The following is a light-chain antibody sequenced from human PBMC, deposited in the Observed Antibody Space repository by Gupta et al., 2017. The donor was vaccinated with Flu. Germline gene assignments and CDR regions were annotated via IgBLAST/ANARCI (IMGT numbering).Light chain of an antibody. CDR2: DDS. V-gene: IGLV3-21*02. CDR3: QVWDSSSDLLYV. J-gene: IGLJ1*01. CDR1: NIGSKS. Sequence: SSVLTQPPSVSVAPGQTARITCGGNNIGSKSVHWYQQKPGQAPVLVVYDDSDRPSGIPERFSGSNSWNTATLTISRVEAGDEADYYCQVWDSSSDLLYVFGTGTKVTVL.